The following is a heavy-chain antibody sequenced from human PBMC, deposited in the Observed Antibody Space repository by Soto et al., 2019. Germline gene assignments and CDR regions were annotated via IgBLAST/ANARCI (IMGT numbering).Heavy chain of an antibody. CDR1: GYIFVNYG. CDR2: ISPYSGNT. D-gene: IGHD3-10*01. CDR3: AMVDNYFTPTPLAV. V-gene: IGHV1-18*01. J-gene: IGHJ6*02. Sequence: QVQLVQSGDEVRKPGSSVKVSCKASGYIFVNYGIAWVRQAPGQGLEWMGWISPYSGNTHYASKVQGRLTMTTDTSTSTASMPLVSLTSGDTAVYYFAMVDNYFTPTPLAVWGQGTTVTVSS.